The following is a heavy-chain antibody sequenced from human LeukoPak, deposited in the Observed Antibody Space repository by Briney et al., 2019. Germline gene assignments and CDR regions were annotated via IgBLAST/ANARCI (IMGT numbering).Heavy chain of an antibody. CDR1: GYTFTGYY. J-gene: IGHJ6*02. CDR3: ARAEGTTNYYGMDV. CDR2: INPNSGGT. Sequence: ASVKVSCKASGYTFTGYYMHWVRQAPGQGLEWMGWINPNSGGTNYAQKFQGRVTMTRDTSISTAYMELSRLRSDDTAVYYCARAEGTTNYYGMDVWGQGTTVTVSS. D-gene: IGHD1-7*01. V-gene: IGHV1-2*02.